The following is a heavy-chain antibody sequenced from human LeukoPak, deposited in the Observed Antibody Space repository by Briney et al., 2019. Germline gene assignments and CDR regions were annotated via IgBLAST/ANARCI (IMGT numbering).Heavy chain of an antibody. V-gene: IGHV3-15*07. D-gene: IGHD2-21*01. CDR3: ITPLPYSAQ. Sequence: PGGSLRLSCAASGFTFSNAYMNWVRQAPGKGLEWVGRIKPKTDGETTKYAPPVKDRFSISRDDSKSMMYLQMNSLKTEDTAVYYCITPLPYSAQGGQGTLVTVSS. CDR1: GFTFSNAY. CDR2: IKPKTDGETT. J-gene: IGHJ4*02.